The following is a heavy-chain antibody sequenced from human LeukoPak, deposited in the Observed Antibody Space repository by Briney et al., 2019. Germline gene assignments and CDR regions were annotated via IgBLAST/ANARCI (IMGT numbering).Heavy chain of an antibody. D-gene: IGHD3-10*01. CDR3: AKDGREYYYGSGSYFDY. Sequence: GGSLRLSYAASGFTFSSYALHWVRQAPGKGLEWVADIFSDGGNKYYADSVKGRFTISRDNSKNTLYLQMNSLRAEDTAVYYCAKDGREYYYGSGSYFDYWGQGTLVTVSS. CDR2: IFSDGGNK. CDR1: GFTFSSYA. J-gene: IGHJ4*02. V-gene: IGHV3-30*04.